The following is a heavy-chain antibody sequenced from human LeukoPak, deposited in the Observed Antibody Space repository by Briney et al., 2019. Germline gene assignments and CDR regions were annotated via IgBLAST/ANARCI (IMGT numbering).Heavy chain of an antibody. CDR2: ISYDGSNK. CDR1: GFTFSRYG. Sequence: GRSLRLSCAASGFTFSRYGMHWVRQAPGKGLEWVAVISYDGSNKYYADSVKGRFTISRDNSKNTLYLQMNSLRAEDTAVYYCAVVVTGYWGQGTLVTVSS. V-gene: IGHV3-30*03. J-gene: IGHJ4*02. CDR3: AVVVTGY. D-gene: IGHD3-22*01.